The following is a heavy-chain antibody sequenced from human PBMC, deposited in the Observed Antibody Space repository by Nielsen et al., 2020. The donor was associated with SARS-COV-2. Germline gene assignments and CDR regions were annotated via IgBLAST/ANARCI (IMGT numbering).Heavy chain of an antibody. CDR2: LYYSGST. Sequence: SETLSLTCTVSGGSISSGGYYWSWIRQHPGKGLEWIGYLYYSGSTYYNPSLKRRVTISVDTSKNQFSLKLTSVTAADTAVYYCARDSGPYSNYVDYWGQGTLVTVSS. D-gene: IGHD4-11*01. CDR1: GGSISSGGYY. V-gene: IGHV4-31*03. CDR3: ARDSGPYSNYVDY. J-gene: IGHJ4*02.